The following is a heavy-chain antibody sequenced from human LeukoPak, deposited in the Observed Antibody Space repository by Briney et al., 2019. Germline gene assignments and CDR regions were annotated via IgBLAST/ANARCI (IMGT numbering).Heavy chain of an antibody. CDR3: ARGSGSYHHYHGKGV. D-gene: IGHD6-19*01. V-gene: IGHV1-18*01. Sequence: ASVKVSCKASGYTFTSYGISWVRQAPGQGLEWMGWISAYNGNTNYAQKLQGRVTMTTDTSTSTAYMELRSLRSDDTAVYHCARGSGSYHHYHGKGVWGQGTTVTVSS. J-gene: IGHJ6*02. CDR1: GYTFTSYG. CDR2: ISAYNGNT.